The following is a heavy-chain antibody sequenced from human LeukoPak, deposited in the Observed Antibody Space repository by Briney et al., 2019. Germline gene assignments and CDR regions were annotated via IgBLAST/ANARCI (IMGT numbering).Heavy chain of an antibody. CDR3: AKDHQGYWAVSFDY. Sequence: GGSLRLPGAASGFTFSSYAMTWVRQAPGKGLEWVSAISGSGGSTYFADSVKGRFTVSRDNSKDTLYLQMNSLRAEDTAVYYCAKDHQGYWAVSFDYWGQGTLVTVSS. D-gene: IGHD6-13*01. CDR1: GFTFSSYA. CDR2: ISGSGGST. V-gene: IGHV3-23*01. J-gene: IGHJ4*02.